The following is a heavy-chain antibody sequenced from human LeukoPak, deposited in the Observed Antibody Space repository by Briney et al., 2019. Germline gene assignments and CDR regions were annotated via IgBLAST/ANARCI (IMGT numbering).Heavy chain of an antibody. V-gene: IGHV3-23*01. D-gene: IGHD3-10*01. CDR2: ISGSGGAT. CDR1: GFTFNTYG. Sequence: GGSLRLSCAASGFTFNTYGMIWVRQAPGKGLEWVSGISGSGGATYYADSVKGRFTISRDDPHNTLYLQMNSLRAEDTAVYFCARGGVDYYGSGTYYLMYYFDYWGQGALVTVSS. CDR3: ARGGVDYYGSGTYYLMYYFDY. J-gene: IGHJ4*02.